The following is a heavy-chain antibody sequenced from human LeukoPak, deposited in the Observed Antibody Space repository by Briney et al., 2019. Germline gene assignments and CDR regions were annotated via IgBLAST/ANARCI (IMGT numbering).Heavy chain of an antibody. CDR2: IKSKTDGGTT. CDR3: TTGVVLAANFYYYYMDV. J-gene: IGHJ6*03. CDR1: GFTFSNAW. V-gene: IGHV3-15*01. D-gene: IGHD2-2*01. Sequence: TGGSLRLSCAASGFTFSNAWMSWVRQAPGKGLEWVGRIKSKTDGGTTDYAAPVKGRFTISRDDSKNTLYLQMNSLKTEDTAVYYCTTGVVLAANFYYYYMDVWGKGTTVTVSS.